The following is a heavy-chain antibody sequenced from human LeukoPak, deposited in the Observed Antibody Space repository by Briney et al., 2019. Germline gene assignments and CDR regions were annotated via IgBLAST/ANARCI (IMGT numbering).Heavy chain of an antibody. D-gene: IGHD6-19*01. Sequence: ASVKVSCKASGYTFTGYYMHWVRQAPGQGPEWMGWINPNSGGTNYAQKLQGRVTMTTDTSTSTAYMELRSLRSDATAVYYCARDARSYSSGWYRWIVPWGQGTLVIVSS. V-gene: IGHV1-2*02. CDR2: INPNSGGT. CDR3: ARDARSYSSGWYRWIVP. CDR1: GYTFTGYY. J-gene: IGHJ5*02.